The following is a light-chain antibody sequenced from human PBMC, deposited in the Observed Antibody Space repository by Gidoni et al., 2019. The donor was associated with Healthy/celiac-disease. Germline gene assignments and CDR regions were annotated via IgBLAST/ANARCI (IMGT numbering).Light chain of an antibody. CDR2: AAS. CDR3: QQANSSPPT. Sequence: DIQITLSPSSCSASVGERVTITCRASQGISSWLALYQQKPGKDPKLLIYAASSLQRGVPSRFRGSGSGTDFTLPISSLQPEDFATYYCQQANSSPPTFGQGTKLEIK. J-gene: IGKJ2*01. CDR1: QGISSW. V-gene: IGKV1-12*01.